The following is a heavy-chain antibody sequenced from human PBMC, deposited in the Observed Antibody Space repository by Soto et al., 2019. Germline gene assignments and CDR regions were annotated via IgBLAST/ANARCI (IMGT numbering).Heavy chain of an antibody. D-gene: IGHD6-13*01. Sequence: PSETLSLTCAVSGGSISSGGYSWSWIRQPPGKGLERIGYIYHSGSTNYNPSLKSRVTISVDKSKNQFSLKLSSVTAADTAVYYCARAAMGGSSWPFDYWGQGTLVTVSS. J-gene: IGHJ4*02. V-gene: IGHV4-30-2*01. CDR2: IYHSGST. CDR1: GGSISSGGYS. CDR3: ARAAMGGSSWPFDY.